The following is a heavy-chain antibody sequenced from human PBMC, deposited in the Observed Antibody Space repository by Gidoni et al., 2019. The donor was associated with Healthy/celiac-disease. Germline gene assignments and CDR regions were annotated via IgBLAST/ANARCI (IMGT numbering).Heavy chain of an antibody. Sequence: QVQLQQWGAGLLKPSETLSLTCAVYGGSFSGYYWSWIRQPPGKGLEWIGEINHSGSTNYNPSLKSRVTISVDTSKNQFSLKLSSVTAADTAVYYCATHLREATGWLQPSWGFDYWGQGTLVTVSS. J-gene: IGHJ4*02. CDR2: INHSGST. D-gene: IGHD1-1*01. CDR1: GGSFSGYY. V-gene: IGHV4-34*01. CDR3: ATHLREATGWLQPSWGFDY.